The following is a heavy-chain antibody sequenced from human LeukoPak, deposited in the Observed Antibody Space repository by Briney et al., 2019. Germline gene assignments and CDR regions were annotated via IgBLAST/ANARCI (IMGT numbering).Heavy chain of an antibody. CDR3: ARIVAAAGTRMDGFDP. Sequence: SETLSLTCTVSGGSISSYYWSWIRQPPGKGLEWIGYIYYSGSTNYNPSLKSRVTISVDTSKNQFSLKLSSVTAADTAVYYCARIVAAAGTRMDGFDPWGQGTLVTVSS. CDR2: IYYSGST. CDR1: GGSISSYY. V-gene: IGHV4-59*12. D-gene: IGHD6-13*01. J-gene: IGHJ5*02.